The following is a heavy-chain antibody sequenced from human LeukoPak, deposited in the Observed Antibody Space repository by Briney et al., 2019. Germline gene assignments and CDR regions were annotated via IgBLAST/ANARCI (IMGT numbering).Heavy chain of an antibody. Sequence: PSETLSLTCTVSGGSISSYYWSWIRQPPGKGLEGIGYIYYSGSTNYNPSLTSRGTISVDTSKNKCSLKLSSVTAADTAVYYCARGVVATVRYYYYYMDVWGKGTTVTVSS. CDR3: ARGVVATVRYYYYYMDV. D-gene: IGHD5-12*01. CDR2: IYYSGST. V-gene: IGHV4-59*01. CDR1: GGSISSYY. J-gene: IGHJ6*03.